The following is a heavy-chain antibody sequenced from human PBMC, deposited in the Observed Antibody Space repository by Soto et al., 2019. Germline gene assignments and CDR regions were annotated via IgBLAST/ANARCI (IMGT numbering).Heavy chain of an antibody. CDR2: IIPISETT. D-gene: IGHD3-22*01. CDR3: ARALLSHSYDSGRYDSYFHGMDV. Sequence: ASVEVSCKPSGGTFSSLGMNWVRQAPGQGLEWMGGIIPISETTNYAQIFQDRVSIVADISTTTAYMELSRLTFEDTAVYYCARALLSHSYDSGRYDSYFHGMDVWGQGTPVTVSS. J-gene: IGHJ6*02. V-gene: IGHV1-69*06. CDR1: GGTFSSLG.